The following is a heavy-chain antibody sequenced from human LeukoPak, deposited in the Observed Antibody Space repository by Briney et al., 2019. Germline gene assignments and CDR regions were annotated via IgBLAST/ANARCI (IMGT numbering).Heavy chain of an antibody. V-gene: IGHV4-59*01. D-gene: IGHD3-3*01. J-gene: IGHJ4*02. CDR2: IYYSGST. CDR1: GGSFSGYY. Sequence: SETLSLTCAVYGGSFSGYYWSWIRQPPGKGLEWIGYIYYSGSTNYNPSLKSRVTISVDTSKNQFSLKLSSVTAADTAVYYCARYYDFWSGYYTPYFDYWGQGTLVTVSS. CDR3: ARYYDFWSGYYTPYFDY.